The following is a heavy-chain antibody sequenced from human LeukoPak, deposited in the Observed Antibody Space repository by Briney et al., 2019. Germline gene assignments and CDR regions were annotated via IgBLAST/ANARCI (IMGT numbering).Heavy chain of an antibody. Sequence: ASVKVSCKASGYTFTSYYMHWVRQPPGRGLEWMGKINPSGGSTSYAQKFQGRVTMTRDTSTSTVYMELSSLRSEDTAVYYCARETPDIVVVPAARLDYWGQGTLVTVSS. V-gene: IGHV1-46*03. CDR3: ARETPDIVVVPAARLDY. D-gene: IGHD2-2*01. J-gene: IGHJ4*02. CDR1: GYTFTSYY. CDR2: INPSGGST.